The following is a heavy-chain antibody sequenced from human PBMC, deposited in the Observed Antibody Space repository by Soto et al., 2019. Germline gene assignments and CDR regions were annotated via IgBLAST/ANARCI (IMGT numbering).Heavy chain of an antibody. CDR1: GGSISSGDYY. J-gene: IGHJ5*02. V-gene: IGHV4-30-4*01. CDR2: IYYSGST. CDR3: DRAASPLRPSGGVDP. D-gene: IGHD3-16*01. Sequence: PSETLSLTCTVSGGSISSGDYYWSWIRQPPGKGLEWIGYIYYSGSTYYNPSLKSRVTISVDTSKNQFSLKLSSVTAADTAVYYCDRAASPLRPSGGVDPWGQGTLVTVSS.